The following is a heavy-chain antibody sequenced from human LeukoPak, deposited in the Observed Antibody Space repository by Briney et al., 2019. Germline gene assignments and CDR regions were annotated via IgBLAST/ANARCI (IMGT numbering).Heavy chain of an antibody. Sequence: SETLSLTCAVYGGSFSGYYWSWIRQPPGKGLEWIGEINHSGSTNYNPSLKSRVTISVDTSKNQFSLKLSSVTAADTAVYYCASPSLYDSSGYAFDYWGQGILVTVSS. J-gene: IGHJ4*02. CDR3: ASPSLYDSSGYAFDY. CDR2: INHSGST. V-gene: IGHV4-34*01. D-gene: IGHD3-22*01. CDR1: GGSFSGYY.